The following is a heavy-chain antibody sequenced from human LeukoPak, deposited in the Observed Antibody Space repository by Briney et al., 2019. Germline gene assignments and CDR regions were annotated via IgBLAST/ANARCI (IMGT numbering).Heavy chain of an antibody. D-gene: IGHD6-19*01. CDR2: IYYSGST. CDR3: ARERGSGWYDMAFDF. J-gene: IGHJ4*02. V-gene: IGHV4-39*07. Sequence: SETLSLTCIVSGGSISSSSYYWAWIRQPPGKGLEWIGSIYYSGSTYYNPSLKSRVTVSVDTSKNQFSLKLSSVTAADTAVYYCARERGSGWYDMAFDFWGQGTLVTVSS. CDR1: GGSISSSSYY.